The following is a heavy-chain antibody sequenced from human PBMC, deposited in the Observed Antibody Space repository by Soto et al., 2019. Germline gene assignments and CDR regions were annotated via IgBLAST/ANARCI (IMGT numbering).Heavy chain of an antibody. CDR1: GFTFSNYA. CDR2: ISGSGVST. D-gene: IGHD6-25*01. V-gene: IGHV3-23*01. Sequence: EVQLLESGGGLVQPGGSLRLSCAASGFTFSNYAVTWVRQAPGKGLEWVSAISGSGVSTYYADSVKGRFTISRDNSKNTLYLQMNSLRAEDTAVYNCAKEPVSSGYDFDLWGQGTLVTVSS. CDR3: AKEPVSSGYDFDL. J-gene: IGHJ2*01.